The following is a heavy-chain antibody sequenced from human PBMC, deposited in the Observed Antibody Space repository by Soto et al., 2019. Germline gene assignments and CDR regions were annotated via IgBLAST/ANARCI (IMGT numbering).Heavy chain of an antibody. Sequence: GGSLRLSCAASGFTLSNFVISWVRQAQGKGLEWISVISHDAATTYYADPVKGRFTISRDTATQSLYLQTNSLRVEDTALYFCTKSKEEGRQLPPGLDLWGQGTLVTVSS. J-gene: IGHJ5*02. CDR1: GFTLSNFV. CDR3: TKSKEEGRQLPPGLDL. V-gene: IGHV3-23*01. D-gene: IGHD2-2*01. CDR2: ISHDAATT.